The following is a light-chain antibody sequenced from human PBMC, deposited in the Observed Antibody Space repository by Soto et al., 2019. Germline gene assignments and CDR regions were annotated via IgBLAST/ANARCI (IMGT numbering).Light chain of an antibody. CDR3: QQYNNWPPWT. V-gene: IGKV3-15*01. CDR1: HSVYSS. Sequence: IVITQSPATRSVSPGERATLSCRSSHSVYSSLAWYQQKPGQAPRLLIYGASTRATGIPARFSGSGSGTQFTLTISRLXSEDFAVYYCQQYNNWPPWTFGQGTKVDIK. J-gene: IGKJ1*01. CDR2: GAS.